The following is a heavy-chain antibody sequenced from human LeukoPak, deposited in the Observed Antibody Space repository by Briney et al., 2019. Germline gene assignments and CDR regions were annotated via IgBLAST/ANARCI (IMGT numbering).Heavy chain of an antibody. Sequence: ASVKVSCKASGYTFSTYGISWVRQAPGQGLEWMGWMNPNSGNTGYAQEFQGRVTMTRNTSISTAYMELSSLRSEDTAVYYCARAKKGITIFGVVIMTHFDYWGQGTLVTVSS. CDR1: GYTFSTYG. CDR3: ARAKKGITIFGVVIMTHFDY. CDR2: MNPNSGNT. D-gene: IGHD3-3*01. V-gene: IGHV1-8*02. J-gene: IGHJ4*02.